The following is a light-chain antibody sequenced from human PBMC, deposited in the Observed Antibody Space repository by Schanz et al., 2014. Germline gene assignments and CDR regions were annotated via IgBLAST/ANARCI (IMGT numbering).Light chain of an antibody. CDR3: CSYAGTNTRRWV. CDR1: SSDVGGYNY. CDR2: DVT. Sequence: QSALTQPPSASGSPGQSVTISCTGTSSDVGGYNYVSWYQQHPGKAPKLMIYDVTYRPSGVSNRFSGSKSGNTASLTISGLLAEDEADYYCCSYAGTNTRRWVFGGGTKLTVL. J-gene: IGLJ3*02. V-gene: IGLV2-14*03.